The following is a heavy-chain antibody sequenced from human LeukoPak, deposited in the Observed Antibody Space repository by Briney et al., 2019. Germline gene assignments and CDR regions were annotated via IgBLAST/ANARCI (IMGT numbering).Heavy chain of an antibody. Sequence: SETLSLTCAVYGGSLDIYYWMFVRQPPGKGLHWIGEITYRRSADYNPSLKSRASITIDASQRQISLKLTSVTAADTAVYYCAGYGGDWNFDFDSWGQGTLVSVSP. CDR2: ITYRRSA. CDR3: AGYGGDWNFDFDS. D-gene: IGHD2-21*01. CDR1: GGSLDIYY. V-gene: IGHV4-34*01. J-gene: IGHJ4*02.